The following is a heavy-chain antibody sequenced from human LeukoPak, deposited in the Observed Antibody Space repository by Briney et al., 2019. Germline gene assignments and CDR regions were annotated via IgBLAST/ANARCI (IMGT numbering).Heavy chain of an antibody. Sequence: GGSLRPSCEASGFTFSSYGMHWVRQAPGKGLEWVAVISYDGSNKYYADSVKGRFTISRDNSKNTLYLQMNSLRAEDAAVYYCAKNLSGERQLVPFDYWGQGTLVTVSS. CDR3: AKNLSGERQLVPFDY. J-gene: IGHJ4*02. V-gene: IGHV3-30-3*02. D-gene: IGHD6-13*01. CDR2: ISYDGSNK. CDR1: GFTFSSYG.